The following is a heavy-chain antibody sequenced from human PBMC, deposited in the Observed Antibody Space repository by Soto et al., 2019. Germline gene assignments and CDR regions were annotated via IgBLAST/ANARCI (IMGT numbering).Heavy chain of an antibody. J-gene: IGHJ6*02. V-gene: IGHV1-69*01. Sequence: QVQLVQSGAEVKKPGSSVKVSCKASGGTFSSYAISWVRQAPGQGLEWMGGIIPIFGTANYAQKFQGRVTITADESTSTAYMELSSLRSEDMAVYYCASRSIAAEEPYYYYGMDVWGQGTTVTVSS. CDR3: ASRSIAAEEPYYYYGMDV. D-gene: IGHD6-13*01. CDR1: GGTFSSYA. CDR2: IIPIFGTA.